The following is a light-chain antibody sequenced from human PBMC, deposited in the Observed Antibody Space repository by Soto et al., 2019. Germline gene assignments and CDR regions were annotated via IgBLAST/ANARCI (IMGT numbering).Light chain of an antibody. CDR1: QSVSSSY. J-gene: IGKJ1*01. CDR3: QQYGSSPWT. V-gene: IGKV3-20*01. CDR2: GAS. Sequence: EIVLTQSPGTLSLSPGERATLSCRASQSVSSSYLAWYQQKPVQAPRLLIYGASSRATGIPDRFNGSGSGTDFTLTVTRLEPEDFAVYYCQQYGSSPWTFGQGTKVEIK.